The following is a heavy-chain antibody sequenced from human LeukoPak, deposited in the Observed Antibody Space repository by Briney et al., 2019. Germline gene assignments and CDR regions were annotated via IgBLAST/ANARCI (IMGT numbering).Heavy chain of an antibody. CDR1: GGSISSGTYY. Sequence: SETLSLTCTVSGGSISSGTYYWSWIRQPAGKGLEWIGRTYNSGNTDCNPSLKSRITISVDTSKNQFSLKLNSVTAADTAVYYCAGDRGANYGSVFDSWGQGTLVTVSS. V-gene: IGHV4-61*02. J-gene: IGHJ4*02. CDR3: AGDRGANYGSVFDS. CDR2: TYNSGNT. D-gene: IGHD1-26*01.